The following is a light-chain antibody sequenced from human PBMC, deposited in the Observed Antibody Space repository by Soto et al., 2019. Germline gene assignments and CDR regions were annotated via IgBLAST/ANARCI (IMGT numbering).Light chain of an antibody. CDR2: AAS. J-gene: IGKJ1*01. CDR1: QGISNY. CDR3: QEYNSAPRT. V-gene: IGKV1-27*01. Sequence: DIQMTQSPSSLSASVGDRVTITCRASQGISNYLAWYQQKPGKVPKLLIYAASTLKSGVPSRFSGSGSGTDFTRTISSLQPEDVATYYCQEYNSAPRTFGQGTKVEIK.